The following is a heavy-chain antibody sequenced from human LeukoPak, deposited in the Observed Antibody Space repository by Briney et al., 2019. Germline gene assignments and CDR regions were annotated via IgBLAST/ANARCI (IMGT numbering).Heavy chain of an antibody. D-gene: IGHD1-26*01. Sequence: ASVEVSCKVSGYTLTELSMHWVRQAPGKGLEWMGGFDPEDGETIYAQKFQGRVTMTEDTSTDTAYMELSSLRSEDTAVYYCATDLWGIVGAHFDYWGQGTLVTVSS. CDR3: ATDLWGIVGAHFDY. CDR2: FDPEDGET. V-gene: IGHV1-24*01. CDR1: GYTLTELS. J-gene: IGHJ4*02.